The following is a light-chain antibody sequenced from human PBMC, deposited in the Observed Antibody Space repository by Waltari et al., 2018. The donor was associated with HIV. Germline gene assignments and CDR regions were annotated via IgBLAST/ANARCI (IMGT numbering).Light chain of an antibody. CDR3: WSYAGSTPYVR. CDR2: EGT. Sequence: QSALTQPASVSGSPGQSITISCTGNSSDLGSHNLVSWYQQHPGKAPYLCIYEGTKRPSGISNRFSGSKSGNTASLTISGLQADDEADYFCWSYAGSTPYVRLGGGTKLTVL. CDR1: SSDLGSHNL. V-gene: IGLV2-23*01. J-gene: IGLJ2*01.